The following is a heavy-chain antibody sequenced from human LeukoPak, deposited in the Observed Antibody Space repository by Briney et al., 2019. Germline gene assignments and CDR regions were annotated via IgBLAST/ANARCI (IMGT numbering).Heavy chain of an antibody. J-gene: IGHJ6*03. Sequence: ASVKVSCTASGYTFTSYGISWVRQAPGQGLEWMGWISAYNGNTNYAQKLQGRVTMTTDTSTSTAYMELSSLRSEDTAVYYCARVLPFIVGTTYYYYYMDVWGKGTTVTVSS. CDR1: GYTFTSYG. V-gene: IGHV1-18*01. CDR3: ARVLPFIVGTTYYYYYMDV. CDR2: ISAYNGNT. D-gene: IGHD1-26*01.